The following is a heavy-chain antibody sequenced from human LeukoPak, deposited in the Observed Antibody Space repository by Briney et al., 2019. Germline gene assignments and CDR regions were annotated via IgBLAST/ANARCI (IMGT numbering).Heavy chain of an antibody. V-gene: IGHV4-39*01. CDR2: IYYSGST. CDR3: ARHVYYDSSGYYYVGEIDY. Sequence: SETLSLTCTVSGGSISRSSYYWGWIRQPPGKGLEWIGSIYYSGSTYYNPSLKSRVTISVDTSKNQFSLKLSSVTAADTAAYYCARHVYYDSSGYYYVGEIDYWGQGTLVTVSS. D-gene: IGHD3-22*01. J-gene: IGHJ4*02. CDR1: GGSISRSSYY.